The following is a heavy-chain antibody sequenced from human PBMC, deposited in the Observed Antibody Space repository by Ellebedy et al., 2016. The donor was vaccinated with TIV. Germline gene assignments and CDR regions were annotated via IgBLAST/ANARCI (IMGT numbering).Heavy chain of an antibody. CDR1: GYTFTSYD. V-gene: IGHV1-8*01. J-gene: IGHJ6*02. CDR3: ARGGSGSYYFYYYYYGMDV. CDR2: MNPNSGNT. D-gene: IGHD1-26*01. Sequence: ASVKVSCXASGYTFTSYDINWVRQATGQGLEWMGWMNPNSGNTGYAQKFQGRVTMTRNTSISTAYMELSSLRSEDTAVYYCARGGSGSYYFYYYYYGMDVWGQGTTVTVSS.